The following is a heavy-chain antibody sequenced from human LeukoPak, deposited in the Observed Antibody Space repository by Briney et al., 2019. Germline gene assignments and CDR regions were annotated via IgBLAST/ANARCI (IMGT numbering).Heavy chain of an antibody. CDR2: ISYDGSNK. Sequence: GGSLRLSCAASGFTFRSYGMHWVRQAPGKGPEWVAVISYDGSNKYYADSVKGRFTISRDNSKNTLYLQMNSLRAEDTAVYYCAKDLNSSGAFDYWGQGTLVTVSS. V-gene: IGHV3-30*18. J-gene: IGHJ4*02. CDR3: AKDLNSSGAFDY. D-gene: IGHD6-19*01. CDR1: GFTFRSYG.